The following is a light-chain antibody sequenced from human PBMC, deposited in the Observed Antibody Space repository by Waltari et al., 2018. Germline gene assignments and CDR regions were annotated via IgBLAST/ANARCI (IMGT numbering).Light chain of an antibody. J-gene: IGKJ2*01. Sequence: CKSSQTVFYSSTNKNYLAWYQQKPGQPPKLLLYWASTRESGVPDRFSGSGSETDFTLTISSLQAEDVAVYYCQQYYSTPPTFGQGTKLEI. CDR3: QQYYSTPPT. CDR2: WAS. V-gene: IGKV4-1*01. CDR1: QTVFYSSTNKNY.